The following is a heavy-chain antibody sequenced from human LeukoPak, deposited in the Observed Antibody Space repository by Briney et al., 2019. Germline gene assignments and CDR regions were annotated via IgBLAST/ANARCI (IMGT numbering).Heavy chain of an antibody. J-gene: IGHJ4*02. Sequence: PGRPLRLSCAASWFTLSSCALHWVGPAPRKGLEWVSSISSSSSYIYYADSVKGRFTISRDNAKNSLYLQMNSLRAEDTAVYYCASSLGPLTDYWGQGTLVTVSS. CDR1: WFTLSSCA. CDR3: ASSLGPLTDY. D-gene: IGHD7-27*01. CDR2: ISSSSSYI. V-gene: IGHV3-21*01.